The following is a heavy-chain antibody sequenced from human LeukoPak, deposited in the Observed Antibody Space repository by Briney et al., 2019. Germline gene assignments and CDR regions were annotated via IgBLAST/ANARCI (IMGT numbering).Heavy chain of an antibody. V-gene: IGHV3-30*02. Sequence: PGPSLRLSCEASAFTFSSYGMPRVRQAPGKGLEWVAFIRYDGSNKYYADSVKGRFTISRDNSKNTLYLQMNSLTAEDTAVYYCANQIRRFLEWLFPPADYWGQGPLVTVSS. CDR2: IRYDGSNK. CDR3: ANQIRRFLEWLFPPADY. CDR1: AFTFSSYG. D-gene: IGHD3-3*01. J-gene: IGHJ4*02.